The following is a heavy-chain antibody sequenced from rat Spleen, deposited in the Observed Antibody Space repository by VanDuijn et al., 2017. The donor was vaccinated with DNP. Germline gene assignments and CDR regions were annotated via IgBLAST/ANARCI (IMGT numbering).Heavy chain of an antibody. V-gene: IGHV5-20*01. D-gene: IGHD1-4*01. CDR2: ISPSGFRN. CDR1: GFTFSDYY. CDR3: TRDLHFGYNYAFDY. J-gene: IGHJ2*01. Sequence: EVQLVESGGGLVQPGRSLKLSCAASGFTFSDYYMAWVRQVPTKGLEWVAAISPSGFRNYYIDSVKGRFTISRDDAKRSLYLQMNSLRSEDTAAYFCTRDLHFGYNYAFDYWGQGVMVSVSS.